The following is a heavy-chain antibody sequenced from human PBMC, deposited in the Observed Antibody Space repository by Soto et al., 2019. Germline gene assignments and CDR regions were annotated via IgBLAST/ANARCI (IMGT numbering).Heavy chain of an antibody. CDR3: ARLNGYCISTNCHGYYGMDV. D-gene: IGHD2-2*03. CDR2: IYYSGTT. V-gene: IGHV4-28*01. J-gene: IGHJ6*02. Sequence: SETLSLTCAVSGYSISSSNWWGWIRQPPGKGLEWIGSIYYSGTTYYNPSLLSRVTISVDTSKNEFSLRLSSVTAADTAVYYCARLNGYCISTNCHGYYGMDVWGQGTTVTV. CDR1: GYSISSSNW.